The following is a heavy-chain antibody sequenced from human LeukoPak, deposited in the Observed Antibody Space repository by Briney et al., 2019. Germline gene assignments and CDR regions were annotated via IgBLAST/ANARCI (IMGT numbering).Heavy chain of an antibody. V-gene: IGHV3-30*02. CDR2: IRYDGGNK. J-gene: IGHJ3*02. D-gene: IGHD2-15*01. CDR1: EFTFSSYG. Sequence: GGSLRLSCAASEFTFSSYGMHWVRQAPGKGLEWVAFIRYDGGNKYYADSVKGRFTISRDNSKNTLYLQMNSLRAEDTAVYYCAKDLLVVAAIDAFDIWGQGTMVTVSS. CDR3: AKDLLVVAAIDAFDI.